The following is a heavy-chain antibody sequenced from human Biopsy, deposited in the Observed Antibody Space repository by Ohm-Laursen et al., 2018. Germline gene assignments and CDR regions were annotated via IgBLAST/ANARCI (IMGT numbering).Heavy chain of an antibody. Sequence: GSLRLSCAASGFTVYNNYMTWVRQAPGKGLEWLSYISSRGTSINNADSVKGRFTISRDNAKKSLYLQMNSLRAEDTAVYYCARAKSVLDYFYGLDVWGQGTTVTVSS. J-gene: IGHJ6*02. CDR1: GFTVYNNY. CDR3: ARAKSVLDYFYGLDV. V-gene: IGHV3-11*01. D-gene: IGHD5/OR15-5a*01. CDR2: ISSRGTSI.